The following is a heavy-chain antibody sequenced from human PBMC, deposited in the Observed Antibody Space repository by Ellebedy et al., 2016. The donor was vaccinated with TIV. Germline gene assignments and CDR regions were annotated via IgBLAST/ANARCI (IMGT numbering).Heavy chain of an antibody. V-gene: IGHV3-66*01. Sequence: GESLKISCAVSRLTVSSSYMSWVRQAPGKGLEWVSVIYTSGGTSYADSVKGRFTISRDNSKNMLYLQMNSVRVEDTAMYYCAKDLIQGSSGWSPVDYWGQGTLVTVSS. J-gene: IGHJ4*02. CDR2: IYTSGGT. CDR1: RLTVSSSY. D-gene: IGHD6-19*01. CDR3: AKDLIQGSSGWSPVDY.